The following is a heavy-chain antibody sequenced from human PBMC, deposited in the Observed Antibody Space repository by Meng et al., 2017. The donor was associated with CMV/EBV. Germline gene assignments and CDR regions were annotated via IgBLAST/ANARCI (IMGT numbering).Heavy chain of an antibody. Sequence: GESLKISCAASGFTFSSYSMNWVRQAPGKGLEWVSSISSSSSYIYYADSVKGRFTISRDNAKNPLYLQMNSLRAEDTAVYYCARDGSSYGMDVWGQGTTVTVSS. CDR2: ISSSSSYI. V-gene: IGHV3-21*01. CDR3: ARDGSSYGMDV. J-gene: IGHJ6*02. CDR1: GFTFSSYS.